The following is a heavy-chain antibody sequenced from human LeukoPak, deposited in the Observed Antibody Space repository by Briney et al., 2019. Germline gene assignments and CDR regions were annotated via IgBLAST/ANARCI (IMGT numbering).Heavy chain of an antibody. CDR2: IKQDGSEK. CDR3: ARTGADHNDYSLYRWFDP. J-gene: IGHJ5*02. Sequence: PGGSLRLSCAASGFTFSSHWMGWVRQAPGKGLEWVANIKQDGSEKYYVDSVKGRFTVSRDNAKTSLYLQMNSLTVEDTGVYYCARTGADHNDYSLYRWFDPWGQGTLVTVSS. CDR1: GFTFSSHW. D-gene: IGHD4-11*01. V-gene: IGHV3-7*01.